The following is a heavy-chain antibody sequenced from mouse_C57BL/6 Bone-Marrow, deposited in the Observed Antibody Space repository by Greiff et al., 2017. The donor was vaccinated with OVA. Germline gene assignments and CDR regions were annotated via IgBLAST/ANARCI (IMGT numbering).Heavy chain of an antibody. CDR2: ISYDGSN. Sequence: EVQLQQSGPGLVKPSQSLSLTCSVTGYSITSGYYWNWIRQFPGNKLEWMGYISYDGSNNYNPSLKNRISITRDTSKNQFFLKLNSVTTEDTATYYCARDNYSNWAYWGQGTLVTVSA. CDR1: GYSITSGYY. J-gene: IGHJ3*01. CDR3: ARDNYSNWAY. V-gene: IGHV3-6*01. D-gene: IGHD2-5*01.